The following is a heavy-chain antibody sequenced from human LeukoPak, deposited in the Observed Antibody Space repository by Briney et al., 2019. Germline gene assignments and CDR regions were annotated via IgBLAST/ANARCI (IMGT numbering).Heavy chain of an antibody. D-gene: IGHD6-19*01. V-gene: IGHV4-39*01. J-gene: IGHJ4*02. CDR1: GDSIRADNYY. CDR3: ARHPGIAVAIFDY. Sequence: TSETLSLTCTVSGDSIRADNYYWAWIRQPPGKGLQWIGSIHYRGDAYYGPTLKSRATLSVDTSKNQFSLKLSSVTAADTAVYYCARHPGIAVAIFDYWGQGTLVTVSS. CDR2: IHYRGDA.